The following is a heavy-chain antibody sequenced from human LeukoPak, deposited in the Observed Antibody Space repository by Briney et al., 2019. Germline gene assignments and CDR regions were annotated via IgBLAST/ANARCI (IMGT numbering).Heavy chain of an antibody. D-gene: IGHD1-7*01. V-gene: IGHV3-43D*03. J-gene: IGHJ4*02. Sequence: PGGSLRLSCAASGFTFDDYAMHWVRQAPGKGLEWVSLISWDGGSTYYADSVKGRFTISRDNSKNSLYLQMNSLRAEDTALYYCAKDQAPNWNYADYWGQGTLVTVSS. CDR2: ISWDGGST. CDR3: AKDQAPNWNYADY. CDR1: GFTFDDYA.